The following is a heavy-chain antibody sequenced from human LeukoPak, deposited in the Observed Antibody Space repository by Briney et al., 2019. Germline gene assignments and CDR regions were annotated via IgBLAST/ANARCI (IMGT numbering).Heavy chain of an antibody. CDR3: AREHCGGDCGY. Sequence: PGGSLRLSCAASGFTFSSYSMNWVRQAPGKGLEWVSSISSSGSTIYYADSVKGRFTISRDNAKNSLYLQMNSLRAEDTAVYYCAREHCGGDCGYWGQGTLVTVSS. CDR1: GFTFSSYS. J-gene: IGHJ4*02. D-gene: IGHD2-21*01. CDR2: ISSSGSTI. V-gene: IGHV3-21*04.